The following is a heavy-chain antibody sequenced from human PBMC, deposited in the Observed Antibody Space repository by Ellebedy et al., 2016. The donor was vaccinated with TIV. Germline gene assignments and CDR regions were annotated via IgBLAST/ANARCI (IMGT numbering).Heavy chain of an antibody. CDR1: DITFSNAW. CDR3: ATDCSDPFCSPSNTLPYSYYYGMDV. Sequence: GGSLRLSXAASDITFSNAWMNWVRQAPGKGLEWVGRIKAKNDGETTDYAAPVKGRFTISRDDSKNTVYLQMNSLKTEDTAVYYCATDCSDPFCSPSNTLPYSYYYGMDVWGQGTAVTVSS. D-gene: IGHD2-2*01. V-gene: IGHV3-15*07. CDR2: IKAKNDGETT. J-gene: IGHJ6*02.